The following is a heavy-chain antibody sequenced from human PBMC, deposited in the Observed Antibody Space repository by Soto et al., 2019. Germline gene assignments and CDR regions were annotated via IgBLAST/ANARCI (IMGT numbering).Heavy chain of an antibody. CDR2: IYYSGST. Sequence: SETLSLTCTVSGGSISSGGYYGSWIRQQPGKGLEGIGYIYYSGSTYYNPSLKNRVTISVDTTKNQFSLKLSTVTAADTAVNYCARDTTTVRPDYYYSGMDVWGQGTTVTVSS. D-gene: IGHD4-17*01. V-gene: IGHV4-31*03. CDR3: ARDTTTVRPDYYYSGMDV. J-gene: IGHJ6*02. CDR1: GGSISSGGYY.